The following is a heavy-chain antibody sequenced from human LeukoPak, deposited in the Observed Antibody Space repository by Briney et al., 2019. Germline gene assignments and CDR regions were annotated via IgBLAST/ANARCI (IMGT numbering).Heavy chain of an antibody. CDR3: ARENYYYGSGSYQPAFDY. V-gene: IGHV3-30*04. J-gene: IGHJ4*02. Sequence: PGGSLRLSCAVSGFTFSSYAMHWVRQAPGKGLEWVAVISYDGSNKYYADSVKGRFTISRDNAKNSLYLQMNSLRAEDTAVYYCARENYYYGSGSYQPAFDYWGQGTLVTVSS. CDR1: GFTFSSYA. CDR2: ISYDGSNK. D-gene: IGHD3-10*01.